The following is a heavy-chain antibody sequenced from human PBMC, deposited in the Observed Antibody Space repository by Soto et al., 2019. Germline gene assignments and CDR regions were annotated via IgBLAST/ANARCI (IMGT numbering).Heavy chain of an antibody. V-gene: IGHV2-5*01. CDR1: GFSLSTSGVD. D-gene: IGHD3-22*01. CDR2: IYWNDDK. Sequence: VSGPTLVNPTPTLTLTCTFSGFSLSTSGVDVGWIRQPPGKALEWLAVIYWNDDKRYSPSLKRRLTITKDTSKNQVVLTMTNMDPVDTATYYCAHRRPYYDSSGYGVFEPWGQGTLVTVS. CDR3: AHRRPYYDSSGYGVFEP. J-gene: IGHJ5*02.